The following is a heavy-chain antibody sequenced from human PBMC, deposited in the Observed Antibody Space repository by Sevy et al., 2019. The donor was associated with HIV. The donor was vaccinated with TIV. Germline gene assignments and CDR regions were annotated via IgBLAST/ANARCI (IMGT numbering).Heavy chain of an antibody. CDR1: GFTFSYYA. J-gene: IGHJ3*02. V-gene: IGHV3-23*01. Sequence: GGSLRLSCAASGFTFSYYAMTWVRQAPGKGLEWVSAISGSGDTTYYAESVKGGLTISRDNSRGTPYLQINRLRADDAAIYFFTKECYRLRAGDAIDIWGQGTMVTVSS. CDR2: ISGSGDTT. D-gene: IGHD3-16*01. CDR3: TKECYRLRAGDAIDI.